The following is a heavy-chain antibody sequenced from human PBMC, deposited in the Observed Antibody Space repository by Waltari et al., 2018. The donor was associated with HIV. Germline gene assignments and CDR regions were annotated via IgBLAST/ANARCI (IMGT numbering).Heavy chain of an antibody. CDR1: GGSIRSAIYN. D-gene: IGHD2-2*01. CDR3: ATLHYAGLHRFDT. J-gene: IGHJ5*02. Sequence: LELQESGPGLVKPSETLSLSYTVPGGSIRSAIYNWGWVRQPPGRGLQWIGSISYVGTTYYNPSLKSRVTMSVDTSENQFSLRLNFVTAADTAVYYCATLHYAGLHRFDTWGQGTLVTVSS. CDR2: ISYVGTT. V-gene: IGHV4-39*01.